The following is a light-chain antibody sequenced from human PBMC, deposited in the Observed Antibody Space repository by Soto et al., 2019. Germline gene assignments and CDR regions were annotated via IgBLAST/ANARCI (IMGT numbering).Light chain of an antibody. J-gene: IGKJ2*01. CDR2: AAS. V-gene: IGKV3-15*01. CDR3: QQSFRTPYT. CDR1: QSVSGD. Sequence: ETVMTQSPATLSVSPGERATLSCRASQSVSGDLAWYQQKPGQAPRLLIFAASTRATSVPARFTGSRSGTEFTLTISSLQSEDFATYYCQQSFRTPYTFGQGTDLEI.